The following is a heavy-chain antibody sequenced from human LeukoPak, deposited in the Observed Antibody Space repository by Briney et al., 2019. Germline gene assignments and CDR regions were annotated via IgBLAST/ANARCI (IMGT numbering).Heavy chain of an antibody. CDR1: GFTFSTYW. D-gene: IGHD3-22*01. V-gene: IGHV3-9*01. Sequence: GGSLRLSCATSGFTFSTYWMNWVRQAPGKGLEWVSGISWNSGSIGYADSLKGRFTISRDNAKDSLYLQMNSLRAEDTALYYCAKDKGSSGLFDYWGQRTLVTVSS. CDR2: ISWNSGSI. CDR3: AKDKGSSGLFDY. J-gene: IGHJ4*02.